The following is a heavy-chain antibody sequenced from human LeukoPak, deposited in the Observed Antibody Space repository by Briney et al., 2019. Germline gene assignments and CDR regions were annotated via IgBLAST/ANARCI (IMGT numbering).Heavy chain of an antibody. J-gene: IGHJ4*02. V-gene: IGHV3-23*01. Sequence: PGGSLRLSCAASGFTFSSYAMSWVRQAPGKGLEWVSAISGSGGSTYYADSVKGRFTISRDNSKNTLYLQMNSLRAEDTAVYYXXXXXXXXTXFGVXLYYFDYWGQGTLVTVSS. CDR2: ISGSGGST. CDR1: GFTFSSYA. D-gene: IGHD3-3*01. CDR3: XXXXXXXTXFGVXLYYFDY.